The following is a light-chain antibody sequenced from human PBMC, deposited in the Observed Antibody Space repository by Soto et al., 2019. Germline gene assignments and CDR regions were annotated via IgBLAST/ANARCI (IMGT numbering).Light chain of an antibody. CDR3: SSYRSSSTLYV. V-gene: IGLV2-14*01. J-gene: IGLJ1*01. Sequence: QSALTQPASVPGSPGQSITISCTGTSSDVGGYNYVSWYQQLPGKAPRLMIYEVSNRPSGVSNRFSGSKSGNTASLTISGLQAEDEADYYCSSYRSSSTLYVFGTGTKVTVL. CDR2: EVS. CDR1: SSDVGGYNY.